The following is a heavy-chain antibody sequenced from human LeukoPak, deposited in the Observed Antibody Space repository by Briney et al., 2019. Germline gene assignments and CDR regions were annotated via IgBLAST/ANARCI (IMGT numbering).Heavy chain of an antibody. J-gene: IGHJ1*01. Sequence: GGSLRLSCAASGFTFSSYWMHWVRQAPGKGLEWLSYISPDTSTIYYADSVKGRFTISRDNAKNSLYLQMNTLRAEDTAIYYCARWAYYDISQYYGYHQHWGQGTLVTVSS. CDR2: ISPDTSTI. V-gene: IGHV3-48*04. D-gene: IGHD3-22*01. CDR1: GFTFSSYW. CDR3: ARWAYYDISQYYGYHQH.